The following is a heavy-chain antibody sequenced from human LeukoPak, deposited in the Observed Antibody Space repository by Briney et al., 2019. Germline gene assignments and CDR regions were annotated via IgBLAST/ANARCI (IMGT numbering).Heavy chain of an antibody. J-gene: IGHJ4*02. CDR2: INPNSGGT. CDR1: GYTFIGYY. V-gene: IGHV1-2*02. Sequence: ASVKVSCKASGYTFIGYYMHWVRQAPGQGLEWMGWINPNSGGTNYAQKFQGRVTMTRDTSISTAYMELSRLRSDDTAVYYCARVGSGKYYFDYWGQGTLVTVSS. CDR3: ARVGSGKYYFDY. D-gene: IGHD3-10*01.